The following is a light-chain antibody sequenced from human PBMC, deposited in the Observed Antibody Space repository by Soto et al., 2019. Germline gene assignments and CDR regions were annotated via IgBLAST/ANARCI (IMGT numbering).Light chain of an antibody. J-gene: IGLJ1*01. V-gene: IGLV1-40*01. CDR3: QSYDSSLSGYV. CDR1: SSNIGAGYD. CDR2: DNS. Sequence: QAVVTQPPSVSGAPGQRVTISCTGSSSNIGAGYDVHWYQQLPGTAPKLFIYDNSNRPSGVPDRISGSKYGTSASLAITGLQAEDEADYYCQSYDSSLSGYVFGTGTKVTVL.